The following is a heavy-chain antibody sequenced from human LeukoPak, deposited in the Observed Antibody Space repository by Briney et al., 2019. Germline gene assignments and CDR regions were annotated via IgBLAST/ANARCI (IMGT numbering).Heavy chain of an antibody. D-gene: IGHD3-10*01. CDR1: GYTFTGYY. CDR2: INPNSGGT. Sequence: ASVKVSCEASGYTFTGYYMHWVRQAPGQGLEWVGWINPNSGGTNYAQKFQGRVTMTRDTSISTAYMELSRLRSDDTAVYYCARGSMVRGVITQYYFDYWGQGTLVTVSS. J-gene: IGHJ4*02. V-gene: IGHV1-2*02. CDR3: ARGSMVRGVITQYYFDY.